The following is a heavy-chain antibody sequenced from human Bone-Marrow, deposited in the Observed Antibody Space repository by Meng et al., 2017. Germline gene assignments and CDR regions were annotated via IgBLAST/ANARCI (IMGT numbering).Heavy chain of an antibody. CDR1: GGSVSGYY. J-gene: IGHJ5*02. CDR2: IDHFGNT. D-gene: IGHD3-3*01. Sequence: QFQESGPGLVKTSETLSLNCAVFGGSVSGYYCHWFRHPPEKGLEWIGGIDHFGNTIYNPSLKARLTISVDTSKNQISLRLSSVIAADTAVYYCVYCWSGYFTSGQGTLVTVSS. V-gene: IGHV4-34*10. CDR3: VYCWSGYFT.